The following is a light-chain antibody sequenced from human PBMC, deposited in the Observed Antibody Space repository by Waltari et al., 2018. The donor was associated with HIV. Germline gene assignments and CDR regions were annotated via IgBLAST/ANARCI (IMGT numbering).Light chain of an antibody. CDR1: QSLLHTNGHNY. V-gene: IGKV2-28*01. J-gene: IGKJ1*01. CDR2: MTS. Sequence: EIVMTQSPLSLPVTPGEPASISCRSNQSLLHTNGHNYLDWYFQKPGHSPQVLIYMTSNRASGVPGRFSGTGSGSDFALKISRVEAEDVGIYYCMQALQTPRTFGQGTKVEIK. CDR3: MQALQTPRT.